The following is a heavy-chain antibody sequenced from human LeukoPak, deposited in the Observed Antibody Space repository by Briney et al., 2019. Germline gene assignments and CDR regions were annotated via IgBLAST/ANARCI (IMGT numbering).Heavy chain of an antibody. V-gene: IGHV3-74*01. Sequence: GGSLRLSCAASGFTFSSYWMHWVRQAPGKGLVWVSRITSDGSSTSYADSVKGRFTISRDNAKNTLYLQMNSLRAEDTAVYYCARDGGDDAFDIWGQGTMVTVSS. J-gene: IGHJ3*02. D-gene: IGHD3-10*01. CDR2: ITSDGSST. CDR3: ARDGGDDAFDI. CDR1: GFTFSSYW.